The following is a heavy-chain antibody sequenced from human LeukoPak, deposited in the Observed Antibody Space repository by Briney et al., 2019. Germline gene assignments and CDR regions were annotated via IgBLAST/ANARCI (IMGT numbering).Heavy chain of an antibody. CDR2: ITSSRNTI. V-gene: IGHV3-48*01. Sequence: SGGSLRLSCAASGFTFSSYTMNWVRQAPGKGLEWVSSITSSRNTIYYADSVKGRFTISRDNAKNSLYLQMNSLRAEDTAVYYCARDYNYFDYWGQGTLVTVSS. J-gene: IGHJ4*02. D-gene: IGHD4-11*01. CDR1: GFTFSSYT. CDR3: ARDYNYFDY.